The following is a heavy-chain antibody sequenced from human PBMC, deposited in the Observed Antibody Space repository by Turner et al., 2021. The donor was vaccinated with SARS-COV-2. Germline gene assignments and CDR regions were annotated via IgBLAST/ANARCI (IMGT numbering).Heavy chain of an antibody. Sequence: EVQLVESGGGLVKPGGSLRLSCAASGFTFSSALMSWVRQSPGKGLEWVGRIRSKIDGGTTDYGAPVKGRFTISRDDSQSTLYLEMNSLKTEDTAVYYCTTDRQLGGWDWGQGTLVTVSS. CDR1: GFTFSSAL. CDR2: IRSKIDGGTT. J-gene: IGHJ4*02. D-gene: IGHD1-1*01. V-gene: IGHV3-15*05. CDR3: TTDRQLGGWD.